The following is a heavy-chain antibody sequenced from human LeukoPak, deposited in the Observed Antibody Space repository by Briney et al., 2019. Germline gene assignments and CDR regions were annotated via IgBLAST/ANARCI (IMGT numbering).Heavy chain of an antibody. Sequence: SETLSLTCTVSGGSISSSSYYWGWIRQPPGKGLEWIGYIYYSGSTNYNPSLKSRVTISVDTSKNQFSLKLSSVTAADTAVYYCARLLRGTNSGFDPWGQGTLVTVSS. CDR2: IYYSGST. J-gene: IGHJ5*02. D-gene: IGHD1-1*01. CDR3: ARLLRGTNSGFDP. V-gene: IGHV4-61*05. CDR1: GGSISSSSYY.